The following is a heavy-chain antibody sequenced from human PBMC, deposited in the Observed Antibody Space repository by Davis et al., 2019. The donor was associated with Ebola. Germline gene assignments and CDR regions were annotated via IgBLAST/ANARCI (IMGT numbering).Heavy chain of an antibody. CDR1: GFTFDDYA. CDR2: IKEDGSEK. V-gene: IGHV3-7*03. CDR3: ARVSVPAALVPIDYYAMDV. Sequence: GESLKISCAASGFTFDDYAMHWVRQAPGKGLQWVANIKEDGSEKYYVDSVKGRFTISRDNAKNSLYLQMNSLRAEDTAVYYCARVSVPAALVPIDYYAMDVWGQGTTVTVSS. J-gene: IGHJ6*02. D-gene: IGHD2-2*01.